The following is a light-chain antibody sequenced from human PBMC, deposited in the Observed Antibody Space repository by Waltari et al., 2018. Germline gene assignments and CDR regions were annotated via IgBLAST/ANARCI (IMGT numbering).Light chain of an antibody. CDR1: QSVSSY. V-gene: IGKV3-11*01. CDR3: QQRLT. Sequence: EIVLTQSPATLSLSPGARATLSCRASQSVSSYLAWYQQKPGQAPRLLIYDASNRATGIPARFSGSGSGTDFTLIISSLEPEDFAVYYCQQRLTFGGGTKVEIK. J-gene: IGKJ4*01. CDR2: DAS.